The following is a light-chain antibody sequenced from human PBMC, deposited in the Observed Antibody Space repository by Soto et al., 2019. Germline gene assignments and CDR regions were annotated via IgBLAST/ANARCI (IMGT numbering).Light chain of an antibody. CDR2: GAS. Sequence: EIVLTQSPGTLSLSPGERATLSCRASQSVSSSYLAWYQQKPGQTPRLLFYGASSRATGIPDRFSGSGSGKDFTLTISRLEAEDFAVYYCQQYGSSPFTVGPGTKVDIK. J-gene: IGKJ3*01. CDR3: QQYGSSPFT. V-gene: IGKV3-20*01. CDR1: QSVSSSY.